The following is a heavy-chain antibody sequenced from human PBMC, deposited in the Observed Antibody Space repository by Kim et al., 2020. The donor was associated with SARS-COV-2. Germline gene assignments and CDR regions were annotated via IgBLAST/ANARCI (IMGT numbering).Heavy chain of an antibody. D-gene: IGHD6-6*01. Sequence: GGSLRLSCAASGFTFDDHAMHWVRQVPGKGLEWVSGLSWNSGVIGYADSVKGRFTISRHNAENSLYLQMNSLRAEDTAFYYCAKDLVSSSFRAFHIWGQGTMVTVSS. CDR1: GFTFDDHA. CDR3: AKDLVSSSFRAFHI. J-gene: IGHJ3*02. V-gene: IGHV3-9*01. CDR2: LSWNSGVI.